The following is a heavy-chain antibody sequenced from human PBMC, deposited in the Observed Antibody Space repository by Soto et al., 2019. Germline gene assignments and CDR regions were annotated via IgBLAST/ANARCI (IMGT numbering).Heavy chain of an antibody. CDR2: ISGSGGST. CDR3: AKDAAEGSYTSNWFDP. CDR1: GFTFDDYA. V-gene: IGHV3-23*04. Sequence: EVQLVESGGGLGQPGGSLRLSCAASGFTFDDYAMHWVRHAPGKGLEWVSGISGSGGSTYYADSVKGRFTISRDNSKNTLYLQMNSLRAEDTAVYYCAKDAAEGSYTSNWFDPWGQGTLVTVSS. D-gene: IGHD1-26*01. J-gene: IGHJ5*02.